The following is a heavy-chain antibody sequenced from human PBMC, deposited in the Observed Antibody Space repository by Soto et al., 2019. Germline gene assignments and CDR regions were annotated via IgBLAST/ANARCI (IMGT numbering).Heavy chain of an antibody. J-gene: IGHJ5*02. CDR2: INPNSGAT. CDR1: GYTFTGYY. Sequence: ASVKVSCKASGYTFTGYYMHSVRQAPGQGLEWMGWINPNSGATNYAQKFQGRVTITRDTSISTAYMELSRLRSDDTAVYYCARSGGASGYHRPFDPWGQGTLVTVSS. D-gene: IGHD3-22*01. V-gene: IGHV1-2*02. CDR3: ARSGGASGYHRPFDP.